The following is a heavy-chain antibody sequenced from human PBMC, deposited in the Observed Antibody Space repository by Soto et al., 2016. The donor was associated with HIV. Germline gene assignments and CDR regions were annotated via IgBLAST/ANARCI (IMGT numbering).Heavy chain of an antibody. J-gene: IGHJ6*03. CDR3: AKWRGMDHYNYHMDV. Sequence: EVQLVESGGGLVQPGGSLKLSCEASGFTFSGSAIHWVRHAPGKGLEWVSSVFGNGYGASYADSVKGRFTISRDNSKNTLYLQMNSLRGEDTAVYYCAKWRGMDHYNYHMDVWGKGTTVAVSS. V-gene: IGHV3-23*04. CDR2: VFGNGYGA. CDR1: GFTFSGSA. D-gene: IGHD2-8*01.